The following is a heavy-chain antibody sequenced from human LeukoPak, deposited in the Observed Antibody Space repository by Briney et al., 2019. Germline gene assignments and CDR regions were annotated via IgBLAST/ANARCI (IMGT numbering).Heavy chain of an antibody. D-gene: IGHD3-22*01. CDR1: GGSFSGYY. Sequence: PSETLSLTCTVSGGSFSGYYWSWIRQPPGKGLEWIGEINHSGSTNYNPSLKSRVTISVDTSRNQFSLKLSSVTAADTAVYYCVRGSFRHYYDRSGYYHKYYLDYWGQGTLVTVSS. CDR3: VRGSFRHYYDRSGYYHKYYLDY. J-gene: IGHJ4*02. CDR2: INHSGST. V-gene: IGHV4-34*01.